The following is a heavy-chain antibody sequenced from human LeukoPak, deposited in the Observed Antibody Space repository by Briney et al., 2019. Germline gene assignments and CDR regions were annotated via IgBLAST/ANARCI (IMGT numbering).Heavy chain of an antibody. D-gene: IGHD5-24*01. CDR3: ARGGAIEMATINEPFDY. J-gene: IGHJ4*02. CDR1: GGTFSSYA. V-gene: IGHV1-69*05. Sequence: SVTVSCKASGGTFSSYAISWVRQAPGQGLEWMGGIIPIFGTANYAQKFQGRVTITTDESTSTAYMELSSLRSEDTAVYYCARGGAIEMATINEPFDYWGQGTLVTVSS. CDR2: IIPIFGTA.